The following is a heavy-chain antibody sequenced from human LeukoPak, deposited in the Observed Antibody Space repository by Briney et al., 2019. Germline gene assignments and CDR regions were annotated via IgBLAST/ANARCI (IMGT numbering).Heavy chain of an antibody. CDR1: GFTFSSYS. CDR3: ARVPQGKDWYFDL. D-gene: IGHD3-10*01. J-gene: IGHJ2*01. CDR2: ISSSSSYI. Sequence: GGSLRLSCAASGFTFSSYSMNWVRQAPGKGLEWVSSISSSSSYIYYADSVKGRFTISRDNAKNSLYLQMNSLRAEDTAVYYCARVPQGKDWYFDLWGRGTLVTVSS. V-gene: IGHV3-21*01.